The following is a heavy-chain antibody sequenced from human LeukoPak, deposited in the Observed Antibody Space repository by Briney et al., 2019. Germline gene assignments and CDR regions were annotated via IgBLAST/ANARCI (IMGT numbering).Heavy chain of an antibody. J-gene: IGHJ4*02. CDR2: IYPGDSDT. D-gene: IGHD3-22*01. Sequence: GESLKIPCKGSGYSFTSYWIGWVRQMPGKGLEWMGIIYPGDSDTRYSPSFQGQVTISADKSISTAYLQWSSLKASDTAMFYCARRRYFDSSRTNYFDYWGQGTLVTVSS. V-gene: IGHV5-51*01. CDR3: ARRRYFDSSRTNYFDY. CDR1: GYSFTSYW.